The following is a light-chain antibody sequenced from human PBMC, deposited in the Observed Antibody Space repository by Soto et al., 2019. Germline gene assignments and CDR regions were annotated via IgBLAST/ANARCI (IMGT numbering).Light chain of an antibody. J-gene: IGKJ4*01. CDR2: GAS. Sequence: EIVVTQSPGTLSLSPGERATLSCRASQSVSSSYLAWYQQKPGQAPRLLIYGASSRATGIPDRFSGSGSGKDFTLTISRLEPEDFAVYYCRQDGSSPLTFGGGTKVEIK. CDR1: QSVSSSY. V-gene: IGKV3-20*01. CDR3: RQDGSSPLT.